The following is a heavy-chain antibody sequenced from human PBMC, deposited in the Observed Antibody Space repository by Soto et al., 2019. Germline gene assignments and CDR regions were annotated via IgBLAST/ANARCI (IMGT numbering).Heavy chain of an antibody. Sequence: PGGSVRLSCAASGFTFSSYAMSWVRQAPGKGLEWVSAISGSGGSTYYADSVKGRFTISRDNSKNTLYLQMNSLRAEDTAVYYCAKLITQAPEYYYYGMDVWGQGTTVTVSS. V-gene: IGHV3-23*01. J-gene: IGHJ6*02. CDR2: ISGSGGST. CDR1: GFTFSSYA. D-gene: IGHD3-16*01. CDR3: AKLITQAPEYYYYGMDV.